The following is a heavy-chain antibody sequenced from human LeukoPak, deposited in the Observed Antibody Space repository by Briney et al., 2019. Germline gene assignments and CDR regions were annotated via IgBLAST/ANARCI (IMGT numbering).Heavy chain of an antibody. CDR2: ISAYNGNT. Sequence: ASVKVSCKASGYTFTSYGISWVRQAPGQGLEWMGWISAYNGNTNYAQKLQGRVTMTTDTSTSTAYMELRSLRSDDTAVYYCARDPTQTYYYDSSGYHDAFDIWGQGTMVTVSS. CDR1: GYTFTSYG. D-gene: IGHD3-22*01. V-gene: IGHV1-18*01. J-gene: IGHJ3*02. CDR3: ARDPTQTYYYDSSGYHDAFDI.